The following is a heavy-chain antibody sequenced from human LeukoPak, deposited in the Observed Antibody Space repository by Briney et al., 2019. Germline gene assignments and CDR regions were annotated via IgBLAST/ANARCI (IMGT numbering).Heavy chain of an antibody. Sequence: GGSLRLSCAASGFTFSSYEMNWVRQAPGKGLGWVSYISSSGSTIYYADSVKGRFTISRDNAKNSLYLQMNSLRAEDTAVYYCARDYYCSGIYSAFDIWGQGTMVTVSS. CDR1: GFTFSSYE. V-gene: IGHV3-48*03. J-gene: IGHJ3*02. D-gene: IGHD3-10*01. CDR2: ISSSGSTI. CDR3: ARDYYCSGIYSAFDI.